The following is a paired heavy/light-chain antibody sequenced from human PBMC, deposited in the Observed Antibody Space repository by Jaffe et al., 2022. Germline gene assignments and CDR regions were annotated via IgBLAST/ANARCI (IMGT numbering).Light chain of an antibody. V-gene: IGKV3-20*01. J-gene: IGKJ5*01. CDR3: QQYGSSST. Sequence: EIVLTQSPGTLSLSPGERATLSCRASQSVSSSYLAWYQQKPGQAPRLLIYGASSRATGIPDRFSGSGSGTDFTLTISRLEPEDFAVYYCQQYGSSSTFGQGTRLEIK. CDR2: GAS. CDR1: QSVSSSY.
Heavy chain of an antibody. CDR1: GGTFSSYA. J-gene: IGHJ6*03. CDR2: IIPIFGTA. Sequence: QVQLVQSGAEVKKPGSSVKVSCKASGGTFSSYAISWVRQAPGQGLEWMGGIIPIFGTANYAQKFQGRVTITTDESTSTAYMELSSLRSEDTAVYYCARTYYYDSSGYYYGYYYMDVWGKGTTVTVSS. CDR3: ARTYYYDSSGYYYGYYYMDV. V-gene: IGHV1-69*05. D-gene: IGHD3-22*01.